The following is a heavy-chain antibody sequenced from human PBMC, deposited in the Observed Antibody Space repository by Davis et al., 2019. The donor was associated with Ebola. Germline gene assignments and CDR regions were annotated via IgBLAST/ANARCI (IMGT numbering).Heavy chain of an antibody. V-gene: IGHV3-23*01. CDR2: ISGRDDST. Sequence: GESLKISCVASGFTFNTYAMSWVRQAPGKGLEWVSAISGRDDSTYYADSVMGRVTISRDHSKTRVFLQMNSVRAEDTAVYYCAKDRSADGMDVWGQGTTVTVSS. CDR1: GFTFNTYA. J-gene: IGHJ6*02. CDR3: AKDRSADGMDV.